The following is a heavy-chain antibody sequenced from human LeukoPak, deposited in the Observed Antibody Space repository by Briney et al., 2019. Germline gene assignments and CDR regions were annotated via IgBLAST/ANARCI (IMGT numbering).Heavy chain of an antibody. CDR1: GGSFSGYY. J-gene: IGHJ4*02. D-gene: IGHD1-26*01. CDR2: INHSGST. CDR3: ARGPLRAYSGSHFDY. V-gene: IGHV4-34*01. Sequence: SETLSHTCAVYGGSFSGYYWSWIRQPPGKGLEWIGEINHSGSTNYNPSLKSRVTISVDTSKNQFSLKLSSVTAADTAVYYCARGPLRAYSGSHFDYWGQGTLVTVSS.